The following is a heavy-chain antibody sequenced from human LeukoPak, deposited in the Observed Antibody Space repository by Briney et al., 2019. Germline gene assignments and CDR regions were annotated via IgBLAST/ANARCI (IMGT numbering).Heavy chain of an antibody. CDR1: GFTFSNAW. V-gene: IGHV3-15*07. D-gene: IGHD3-16*02. Sequence: GGSLRLSCAASGFTFSNAWMNWVRQAPGKGLEWVGRIKSKTDGGTTDYAAPVKGGFTISRDDSKNTLYLQMNSLKTEDTAVYYCTTVMITFGGVIVRDLDYWGQGTLVTVSS. CDR2: IKSKTDGGTT. J-gene: IGHJ4*02. CDR3: TTVMITFGGVIVRDLDY.